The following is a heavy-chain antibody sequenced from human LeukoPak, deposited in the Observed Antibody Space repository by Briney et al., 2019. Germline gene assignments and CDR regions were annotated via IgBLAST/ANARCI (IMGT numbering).Heavy chain of an antibody. CDR1: GYTFTGYY. Sequence: ASVKVSCKASGYTFTGYYMHWVRQAPGQGLEWMGRINPNSGGTNYAQKFQGRVTMTRDTSISTAYMELSRLRSDDTAVYYCARAQVGCSSTSCYDSYYYYYMDVWGKGTPVTVSS. D-gene: IGHD2-2*01. CDR3: ARAQVGCSSTSCYDSYYYYYMDV. V-gene: IGHV1-2*06. CDR2: INPNSGGT. J-gene: IGHJ6*03.